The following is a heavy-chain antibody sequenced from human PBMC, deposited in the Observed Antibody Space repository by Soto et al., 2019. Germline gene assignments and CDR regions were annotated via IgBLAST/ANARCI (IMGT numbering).Heavy chain of an antibody. D-gene: IGHD3-3*01. CDR3: ARGYDFWSGSTPVDY. CDR2: INPSGGST. CDR1: GYTFTSYY. V-gene: IGHV1-46*03. J-gene: IGHJ4*02. Sequence: ASVKVSCKASGYTFTSYYMHWVRQAPGQGLEWMGIINPSGGSTSYAQKLQGRVTMTRDTSTSTVYMELSSLRSEDTAVYYFARGYDFWSGSTPVDYWGQGTLVTVSS.